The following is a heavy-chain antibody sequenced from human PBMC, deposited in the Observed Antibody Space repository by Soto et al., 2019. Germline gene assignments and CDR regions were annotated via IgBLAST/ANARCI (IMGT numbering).Heavy chain of an antibody. CDR3: AHRVLRTVFGLVTTTAIYFDF. Sequence: QITLNESGPTQVNPRQTLTLTCTFSGFSLTTSGVGVGWIRQSPGKAPEWLALIYWDDDKRYSPSLKSRLTITKDTSKNPVVLTMADLDPADTATYYCAHRVLRTVFGLVTTTAIYFDFWGQGTPVAVSS. CDR2: IYWDDDK. CDR1: GFSLTTSGVG. J-gene: IGHJ4*02. D-gene: IGHD3-3*01. V-gene: IGHV2-5*02.